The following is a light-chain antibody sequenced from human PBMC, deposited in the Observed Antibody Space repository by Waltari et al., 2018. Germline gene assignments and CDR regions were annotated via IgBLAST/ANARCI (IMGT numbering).Light chain of an antibody. Sequence: DIQMTQSPSSLSASVGDTVTITCRASQGISKSLAEYQQKPGKAPKLLLHTASKLESGVPSRFSGSGSGADFTLTISSLQPEDFATYYCQHYYSISPTFGQGTKVDIK. V-gene: IGKV1-NL1*01. J-gene: IGKJ1*01. CDR2: TAS. CDR3: QHYYSISPT. CDR1: QGISKS.